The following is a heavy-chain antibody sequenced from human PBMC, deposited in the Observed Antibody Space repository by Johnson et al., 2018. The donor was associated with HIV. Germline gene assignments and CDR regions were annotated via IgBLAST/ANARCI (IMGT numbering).Heavy chain of an antibody. D-gene: IGHD3-22*01. CDR3: ARSEVSSGYYYTPVVDAFDI. V-gene: IGHV3-13*01. Sequence: VQLVESGGGLVQPGGSLRLSCAASGFTFSGYDLNWVRQVTGKGLEWVSAIGAAGDTYYSDSVKGRIPNSREHATNSWYLQMNSLRSEDTAVYYCARSEVSSGYYYTPVVDAFDIWGQGTMVTVSS. CDR2: IGAAGDT. CDR1: GFTFSGYD. J-gene: IGHJ3*02.